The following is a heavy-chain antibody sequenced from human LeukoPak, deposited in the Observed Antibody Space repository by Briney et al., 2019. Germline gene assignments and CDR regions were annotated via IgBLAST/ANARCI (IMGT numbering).Heavy chain of an antibody. V-gene: IGHV3-33*01. CDR3: ARGQPPSYQNMDV. J-gene: IGHJ6*02. CDR1: GYIYNRYG. CDR2: IRSDGSVK. Sequence: GLSQRLLCAAWGYIYNRYGMQWVRQAPAKGLECVIVIRSDGSVKQYAHSVKGRLTISRDNSTNTLYLRSSSLTAEDTALYYCARGQPPSYQNMDVWGQGTTVTASS. D-gene: IGHD2-2*01.